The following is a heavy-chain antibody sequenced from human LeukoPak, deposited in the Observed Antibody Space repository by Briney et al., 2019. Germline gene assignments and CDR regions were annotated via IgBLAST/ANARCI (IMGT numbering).Heavy chain of an antibody. CDR1: GFTFSTSA. D-gene: IGHD2-2*02. CDR3: AKLMYTIRASEC. CDR2: ITASGAAT. J-gene: IGHJ4*02. V-gene: IGHV3-23*01. Sequence: GGSLRLSCAASGFTFSTSAMSWVRQAPGKGLEWVSSITASGAATSYADSMKGRFTISRDNSKNTLYLQMNSLRAEDTALYFCAKLMYTIRASECWGQGTLVTVSS.